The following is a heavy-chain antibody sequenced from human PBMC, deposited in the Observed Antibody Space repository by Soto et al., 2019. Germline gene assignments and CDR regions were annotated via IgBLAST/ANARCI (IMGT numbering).Heavy chain of an antibody. CDR3: ARGGYCSGGSCYPYNWFVP. CDR2: IIPIFGTA. D-gene: IGHD2-15*01. V-gene: IGHV1-69*13. Sequence: SVKVSCKASGGTFSSYAISWVRQSPGQGLEWMGGIIPIFGTANYAQKFQGRVTITADESTSTAYMELSSLRSEDTAVYYCARGGYCSGGSCYPYNWFVPWGKGTLVTVSS. CDR1: GGTFSSYA. J-gene: IGHJ5*02.